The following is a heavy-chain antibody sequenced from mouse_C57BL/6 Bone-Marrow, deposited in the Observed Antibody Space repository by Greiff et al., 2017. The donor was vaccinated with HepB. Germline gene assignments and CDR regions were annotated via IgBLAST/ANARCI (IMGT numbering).Heavy chain of an antibody. CDR3: ARYRAWFAY. Sequence: EVMLVESGGGLVKPGGSLKLSCAASGFTFSSYTMSWVRQTPEKRLEWVATISGGGGNTYYPDSVKGRFTISRDNAKNTLYLQMSSLRSEDTALYYCARYRAWFAYWGQGTLVTVSA. J-gene: IGHJ3*01. V-gene: IGHV5-9*01. CDR2: ISGGGGNT. CDR1: GFTFSSYT. D-gene: IGHD2-12*01.